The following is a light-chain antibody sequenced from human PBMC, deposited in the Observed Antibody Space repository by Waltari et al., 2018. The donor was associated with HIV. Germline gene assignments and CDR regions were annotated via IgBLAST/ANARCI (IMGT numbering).Light chain of an antibody. J-gene: IGLJ2*01. CDR1: SSNIGSNS. Sequence: QSVLTQSPSASGTTGQRVSISCSGSSSNIGSNSGNWYQQLPGTAPKLLIYSNNELPSGVPDRFSGSKSGTSASLAISGLQSEDEADYHCAAWDDSLNGPVFGGGTKLTVL. V-gene: IGLV1-44*01. CDR3: AAWDDSLNGPV. CDR2: SNN.